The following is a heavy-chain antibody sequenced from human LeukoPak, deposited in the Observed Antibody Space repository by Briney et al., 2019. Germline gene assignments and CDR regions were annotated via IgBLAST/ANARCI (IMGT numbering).Heavy chain of an antibody. CDR1: GFTFSSYA. CDR3: ARGWNKYSSSWQFDY. V-gene: IGHV3-30*01. Sequence: GGSLRLSCAASGFTFSSYAMSWVRQAPGKELEWVAVITYDESNEYYADSVKGRFTISRDNSKNTLYLQMNSLRVEDTAVYYCARGWNKYSSSWQFDYWGQGTLVTVSS. J-gene: IGHJ4*02. CDR2: ITYDESNE. D-gene: IGHD6-13*01.